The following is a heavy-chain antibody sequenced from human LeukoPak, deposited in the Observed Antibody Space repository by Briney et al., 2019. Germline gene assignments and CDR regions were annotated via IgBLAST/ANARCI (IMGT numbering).Heavy chain of an antibody. D-gene: IGHD5-24*01. V-gene: IGHV1-46*01. CDR1: GYTFTSYY. J-gene: IGHJ4*02. CDR2: INPSGTT. CDR3: ARGGYNPHFDY. Sequence: WASVKVSCKASGYTFTSYYMHWVRQAPGQGLEWMGIINPSGTTGYAQKFQGRVTMTGDTSTSTVYMELSSLRSEDTAMYYCARGGYNPHFDYWGQGTLVTVSS.